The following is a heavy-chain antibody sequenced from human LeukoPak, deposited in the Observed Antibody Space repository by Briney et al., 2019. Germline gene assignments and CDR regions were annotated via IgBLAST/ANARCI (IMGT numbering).Heavy chain of an antibody. Sequence: SGTLSLTCAVSGGSISENSYYWGWIRQPPGKGLDWIGSIYYSGSTYYKPALKSRVTISVDTSKNQFSLRLTSVTAADTAVYWYARLRLRRDQIDYWGQGTLVTVSS. CDR1: GGSISENSYY. V-gene: IGHV4-39*01. CDR3: ARLRLRRDQIDY. D-gene: IGHD4-17*01. J-gene: IGHJ4*02. CDR2: IYYSGST.